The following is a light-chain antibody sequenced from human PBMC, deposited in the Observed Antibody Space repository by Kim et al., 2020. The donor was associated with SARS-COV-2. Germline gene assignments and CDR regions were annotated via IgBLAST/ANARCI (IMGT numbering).Light chain of an antibody. CDR2: RAS. CDR1: QRISDW. V-gene: IGKV1-5*03. CDR3: QQYRTYPPLT. J-gene: IGKJ4*01. Sequence: SVGDRVTITCRASQRISDWLAWYQQKPGRAPKLLIYRASRLDSGVPSRFSGSGSETEFSLTISSLQPDDFATYYCQQYRTYPPLTFGGGTKVDIK.